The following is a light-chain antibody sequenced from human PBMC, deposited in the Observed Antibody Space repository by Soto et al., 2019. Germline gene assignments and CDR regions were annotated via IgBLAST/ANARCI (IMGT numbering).Light chain of an antibody. CDR3: QQYNWPPLYT. Sequence: EIVMTQSPVTLSVSPGERATLSCRASQSVSSNLAWYQHKPGQAPRLLIYAASTRATGIPARFSGSGSGTDFTLTISSLQSEDSAVYYCQQYNWPPLYTFGQGTKLEIK. V-gene: IGKV3-15*01. J-gene: IGKJ2*01. CDR1: QSVSSN. CDR2: AAS.